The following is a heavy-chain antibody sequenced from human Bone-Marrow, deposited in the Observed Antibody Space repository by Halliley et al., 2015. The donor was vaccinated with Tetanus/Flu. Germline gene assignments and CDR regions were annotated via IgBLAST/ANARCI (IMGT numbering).Heavy chain of an antibody. D-gene: IGHD6-25*01. Sequence: RGWIGKIDGSGAPTYNLSLKSRVPMSVAEPKTQISLGLNSVTAADTAVYYCARQRLGIFGMDVWGQGATVTVSS. CDR2: IDGSGAP. CDR3: ARQRLGIFGMDV. J-gene: IGHJ6*02. V-gene: IGHV4-4*02.